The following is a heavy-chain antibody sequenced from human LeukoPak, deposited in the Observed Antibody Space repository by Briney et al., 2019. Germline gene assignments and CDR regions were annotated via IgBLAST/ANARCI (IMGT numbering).Heavy chain of an antibody. CDR2: ISYDGSNK. Sequence: GGSLRLPCAASGFTFSSYAMSWVRQAPGKGLEWVAVISYDGSNKYYADSVKGRFTISRDNSKNTLYLQMNSLRAEDTAVYYCARDPGEAAADWFTDYWGQGTLVSVSS. J-gene: IGHJ4*02. CDR1: GFTFSSYA. CDR3: ARDPGEAAADWFTDY. D-gene: IGHD6-25*01. V-gene: IGHV3-30-3*01.